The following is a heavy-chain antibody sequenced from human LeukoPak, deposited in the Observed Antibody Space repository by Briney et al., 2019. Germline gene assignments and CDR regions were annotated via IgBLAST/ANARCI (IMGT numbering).Heavy chain of an antibody. Sequence: GGSLRLSRAASGFTFDDYAMHWVRQGPGKGLEWVSLISWDGGNTYYADSVTGRFTISRDNIKNSLYLQMNSLRAEDTAFYYCAKSGRYYYDSSAYPGLDYWGQGTLVTVSS. D-gene: IGHD3-22*01. CDR1: GFTFDDYA. CDR2: ISWDGGNT. CDR3: AKSGRYYYDSSAYPGLDY. V-gene: IGHV3-43D*03. J-gene: IGHJ4*02.